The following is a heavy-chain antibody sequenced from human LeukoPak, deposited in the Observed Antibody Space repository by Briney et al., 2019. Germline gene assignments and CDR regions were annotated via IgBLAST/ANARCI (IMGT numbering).Heavy chain of an antibody. CDR3: ARVYYGMDV. CDR1: GFTFNDYA. CDR2: ISYDGYDK. J-gene: IGHJ6*02. Sequence: GGSLRLSCAASGFTFNDYAMYWVRQAPGKGLEWVTLISYDGYDKSYADSVRGRFTISRDNSKNTLYLQMNSLRAEDTAVYYCARVYYGMDVWGQGTTVTVSS. V-gene: IGHV3-30-3*01.